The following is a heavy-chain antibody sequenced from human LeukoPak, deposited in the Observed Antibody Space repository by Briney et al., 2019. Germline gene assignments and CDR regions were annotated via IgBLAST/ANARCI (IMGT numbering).Heavy chain of an antibody. CDR2: IIPTLGIA. CDR1: GGTFSSYA. J-gene: IGHJ4*02. D-gene: IGHD3-10*01. Sequence: SVKVSCKASGGTFSSYAISWVRQAPGQGLEWMGRIIPTLGIANYAQKFQGRATITADKSTSTAYMELSSLRSEDTAVYYCARDGFDQGEFDYWGQGTLVTVSS. V-gene: IGHV1-69*04. CDR3: ARDGFDQGEFDY.